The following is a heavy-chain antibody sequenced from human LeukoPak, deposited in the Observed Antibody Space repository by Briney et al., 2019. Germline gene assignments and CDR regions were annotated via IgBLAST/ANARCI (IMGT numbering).Heavy chain of an antibody. CDR2: ISGSGDDT. Sequence: GGSLRLSCAASGFTFSNNAMNWVRQTPGKGLEWVSVISGSGDDTYYADSVKGRVTISRDNTNNTLYLQMNSLRVEDTAVYFCAKGPVAGLNYYFYMDAWGKGTAVTVSS. D-gene: IGHD4-23*01. CDR1: GFTFSNNA. V-gene: IGHV3-23*01. J-gene: IGHJ6*03. CDR3: AKGPVAGLNYYFYMDA.